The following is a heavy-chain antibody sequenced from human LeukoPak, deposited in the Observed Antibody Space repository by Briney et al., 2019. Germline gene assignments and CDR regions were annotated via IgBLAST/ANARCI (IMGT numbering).Heavy chain of an antibody. CDR1: GGSISSSSYY. Sequence: PSETLSLTCTVSGGSISSSSYYWGWIRQPPGKGLEWIGSIYYTGSTYYNPSLKSRVTISVDTSKNQFSLKLSSVTAADTAVYYCARSKIGSRYYYYYMDVWGKGTTVTISS. CDR2: IYYTGST. CDR3: ARSKIGSRYYYYYMDV. V-gene: IGHV4-39*01. J-gene: IGHJ6*03. D-gene: IGHD1-26*01.